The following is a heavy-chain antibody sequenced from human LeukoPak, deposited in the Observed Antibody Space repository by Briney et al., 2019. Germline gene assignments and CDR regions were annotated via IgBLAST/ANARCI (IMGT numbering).Heavy chain of an antibody. J-gene: IGHJ3*02. V-gene: IGHV3-66*01. CDR1: GFTLSNNY. Sequence: GGSLRLSCAASGFTLSNNYMAWVRQAPGKGLEWVSVIYSNGDTHYADSVKGRFTTSRDNAKNALHLQMNSLTAEDTAVYYCVLDLFSSFAFDIWGQGTMVTVSS. D-gene: IGHD3/OR15-3a*01. CDR2: IYSNGDT. CDR3: VLDLFSSFAFDI.